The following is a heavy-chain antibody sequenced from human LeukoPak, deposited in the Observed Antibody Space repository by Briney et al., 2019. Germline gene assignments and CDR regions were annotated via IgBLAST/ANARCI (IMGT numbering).Heavy chain of an antibody. J-gene: IGHJ4*02. D-gene: IGHD6-25*01. V-gene: IGHV1-46*01. Sequence: ASVKVSCKASGYTFTGYYMHWVRQAPGQGPEWMGIINPRGGSTDYAQKFEGRVTMTSDTSTSTVYMELNDLTSEDTAVYFCARVGITAATADYWGQGTLVTVSS. CDR2: INPRGGST. CDR3: ARVGITAATADY. CDR1: GYTFTGYY.